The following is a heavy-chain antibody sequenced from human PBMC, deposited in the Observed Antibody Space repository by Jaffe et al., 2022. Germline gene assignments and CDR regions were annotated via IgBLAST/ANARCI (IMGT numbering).Heavy chain of an antibody. CDR1: GFTFGDYA. Sequence: EVQLVESGGGLVQPGRSLRLSCTASGFTFGDYAMSWVRQAPGKGLEWVGFIRSKAYGGTTEYAASVKGRFTISRDDSKSIAYLQMNSLKTEDTAVYYCTRDLGIVVVPAVFDYWGQGTLVTVSS. CDR2: IRSKAYGGTT. V-gene: IGHV3-49*04. J-gene: IGHJ4*02. CDR3: TRDLGIVVVPAVFDY. D-gene: IGHD2-2*01.